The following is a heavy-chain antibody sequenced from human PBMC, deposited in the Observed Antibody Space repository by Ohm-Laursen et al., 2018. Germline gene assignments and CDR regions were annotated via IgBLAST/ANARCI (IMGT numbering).Heavy chain of an antibody. Sequence: SLRLSCTASGFTFSSYAMSWVRQAPGKGLEWVSAISGSGGSTYYADSVKGRFTISRDNSKNTLYLQMNSLRAEDTAVYYCAKKMVWFGELLYGGYYYGMDVWGQGTTVTVSS. CDR1: GFTFSSYA. J-gene: IGHJ6*02. CDR2: ISGSGGST. CDR3: AKKMVWFGELLYGGYYYGMDV. D-gene: IGHD3-10*01. V-gene: IGHV3-23*01.